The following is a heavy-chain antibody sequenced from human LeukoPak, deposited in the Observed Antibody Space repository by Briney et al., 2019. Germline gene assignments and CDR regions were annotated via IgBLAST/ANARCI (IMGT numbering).Heavy chain of an antibody. J-gene: IGHJ4*02. CDR3: ARVTEVGATDY. CDR2: IKSDGST. V-gene: IGHV3-74*01. D-gene: IGHD1-26*01. CDR1: GFTFSNSW. Sequence: GGSLRLSCAASGFTFSNSWMHWVRQAPGKGLVWVSIIKSDGSTIYADSVKGRFTISRDNSKNTLYLQMNSLRAKDTAVYYCARVTEVGATDYWGQGTLVTVSS.